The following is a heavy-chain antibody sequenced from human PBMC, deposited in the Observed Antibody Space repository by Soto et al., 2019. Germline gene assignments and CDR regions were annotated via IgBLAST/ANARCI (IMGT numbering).Heavy chain of an antibody. CDR2: IYHSGST. CDR3: ARATYLYYGSGSYLYYFDY. Sequence: PSETLSLTCTVSGGSISSGDYYWSWIRQPPGKGLEWIGYIYHSGSTYYNPSLKSRVTISVDTSKTQFSLKLSSVTAADTAVYYCARATYLYYGSGSYLYYFDYWGQGTLVTVSS. D-gene: IGHD3-10*01. J-gene: IGHJ4*02. V-gene: IGHV4-30-4*01. CDR1: GGSISSGDYY.